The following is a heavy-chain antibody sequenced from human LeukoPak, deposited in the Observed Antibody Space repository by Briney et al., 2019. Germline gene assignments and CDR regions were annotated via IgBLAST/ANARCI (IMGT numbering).Heavy chain of an antibody. Sequence: GGSLRLSCAGSGFSFSSYGMHWVRQAPGKGLEWMAFIRSDGSNKYYADSVKGRFTISRDNSKNTLYLQMNSLRAEDTAVYYCANGPLDEAFDYWGQGTLVTVSS. CDR3: ANGPLDEAFDY. J-gene: IGHJ4*02. CDR1: GFSFSSYG. V-gene: IGHV3-30*02. CDR2: IRSDGSNK.